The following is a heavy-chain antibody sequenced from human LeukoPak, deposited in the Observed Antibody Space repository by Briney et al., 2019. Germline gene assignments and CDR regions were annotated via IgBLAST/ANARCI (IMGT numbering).Heavy chain of an antibody. CDR3: ARHDYGSGSYPSG. D-gene: IGHD3-10*01. V-gene: IGHV3-21*01. CDR1: GFTFSSYS. CDR2: ISSSSSYI. Sequence: GGSLRLSCAASGFTFSSYSMNWVRQAPGKGLEWVSSISSSSSYIYYADSVKGRFTISRDNAKNSLYLQMNSLRAEDTAVYYCARHDYGSGSYPSGWGQGTLVTVSS. J-gene: IGHJ4*02.